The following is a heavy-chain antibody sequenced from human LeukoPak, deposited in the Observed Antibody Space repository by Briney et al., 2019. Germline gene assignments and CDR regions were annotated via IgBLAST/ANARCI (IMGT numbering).Heavy chain of an antibody. V-gene: IGHV3-43D*03. CDR2: ITWDSDST. D-gene: IGHD6-13*01. CDR1: GFTFDDYA. J-gene: IGHJ4*02. CDR3: AQGTSSWHEFDY. Sequence: GGSLRRSCAASGFTFDDYAMHWVRQAPGKGLEWVSLITWDSDSTYYADSVKGRFTISRDNSKNSLYLQMNSLRPEDTALYYCAQGTSSWHEFDYWGQGALVTVSS.